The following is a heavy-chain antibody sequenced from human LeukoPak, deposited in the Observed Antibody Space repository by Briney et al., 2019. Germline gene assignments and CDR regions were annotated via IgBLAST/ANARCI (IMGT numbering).Heavy chain of an antibody. Sequence: PSETLSLTCTVSDGSISSSSFHWGWIRQPPGKGLEWIGSIYYSGSTYYNPSLKSRVTISVDTSKNQFSLMLISVTATDTAVYYCARVPYSRYSGSYYSDYWGQGTLVTVSS. CDR1: DGSISSSSFH. D-gene: IGHD1-26*01. CDR3: ARVPYSRYSGSYYSDY. V-gene: IGHV4-39*01. J-gene: IGHJ4*02. CDR2: IYYSGST.